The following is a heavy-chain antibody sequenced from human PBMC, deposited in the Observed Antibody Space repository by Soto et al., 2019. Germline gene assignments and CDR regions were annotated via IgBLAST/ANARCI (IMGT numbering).Heavy chain of an antibody. Sequence: SETLSLTCTVSAGSISSYYWSWIRQPPGQALEWIGYIYYSGGSGYNPSLQSRVTLSLDASKKQLSLNLSSVTAADRAVYYCAVSSGTYARFDYWGQGTLVTVSS. CDR3: AVSSGTYARFDY. D-gene: IGHD1-26*01. J-gene: IGHJ4*02. CDR2: IYYSGGS. CDR1: AGSISSYY. V-gene: IGHV4-59*01.